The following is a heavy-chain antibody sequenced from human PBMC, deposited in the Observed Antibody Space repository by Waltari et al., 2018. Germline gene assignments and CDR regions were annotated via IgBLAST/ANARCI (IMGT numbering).Heavy chain of an antibody. CDR2: VDPEDGET. D-gene: IGHD3-10*01. CDR1: GYTFTDYY. CDR3: ATALGDRSSASRAFDI. V-gene: IGHV1-69-2*01. Sequence: EVQLLQSGTELKKPGTTVKISCQVSGYTFTDYYIHWVQQAPGKGPHWMGLVDPEDGETIYAENSQGRVTITADTSTDTAYMELSSLRSEDTAVYYCATALGDRSSASRAFDIWGLGTMITVSS. J-gene: IGHJ3*02.